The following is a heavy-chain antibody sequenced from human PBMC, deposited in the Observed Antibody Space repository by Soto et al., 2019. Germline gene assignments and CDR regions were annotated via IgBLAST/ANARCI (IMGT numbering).Heavy chain of an antibody. J-gene: IGHJ6*02. V-gene: IGHV3-30-3*01. CDR3: ARDLLRLGGYYYGMDV. Sequence: GGSLRLSCAASGFTFSSYAMHWVRQAPGKGLEWVAVISYDGSNKYYADSVKGRFTISRDNSKNTLYLQMNSLRAEDTAVYYCARDLLRLGGYYYGMDVWGQGTTVTVSS. CDR1: GFTFSSYA. CDR2: ISYDGSNK. D-gene: IGHD3-16*01.